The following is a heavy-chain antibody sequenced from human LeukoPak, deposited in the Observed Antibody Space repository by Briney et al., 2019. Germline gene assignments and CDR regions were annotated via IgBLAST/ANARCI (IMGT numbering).Heavy chain of an antibody. D-gene: IGHD2-8*01. CDR2: IYTSGST. Sequence: PSETLSLTCTVSGGSISSYYWSWIRQPAGKGLEWIGRIYTSGSTNYNPSLKSRVTMSVDTSKNQFSLKLSSVTAADTAVYYCARDCRLGYCTNGVWNLFDPWGQGTLVTVSS. CDR1: GGSISSYY. CDR3: ARDCRLGYCTNGVWNLFDP. V-gene: IGHV4-4*07. J-gene: IGHJ5*02.